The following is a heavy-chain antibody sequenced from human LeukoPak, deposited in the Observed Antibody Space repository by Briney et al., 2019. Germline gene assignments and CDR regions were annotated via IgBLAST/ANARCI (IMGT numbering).Heavy chain of an antibody. CDR2: IDTDGTGT. CDR3: TRLGGSSVVDY. Sequence: GGSLRLSCAASGFTFSSYWMHWVRQVPGKGLVWVSRIDTDGTGTSYADSVKGRFTVSRDNAKNTLYLQMISLRAEDTAVYYCTRLGGSSVVDYWGQGTLVTVSS. D-gene: IGHD6-19*01. J-gene: IGHJ4*02. V-gene: IGHV3-74*01. CDR1: GFTFSSYW.